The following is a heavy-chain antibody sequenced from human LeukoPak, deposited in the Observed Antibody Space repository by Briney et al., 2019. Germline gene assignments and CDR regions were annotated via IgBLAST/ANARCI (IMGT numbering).Heavy chain of an antibody. D-gene: IGHD5-18*01. J-gene: IGHJ4*02. CDR2: IWEDGTNI. CDR1: GFTFSIYG. Sequence: PGTSLRLSCAASGFTFSIYGMHWVRQAPGKGLEWVAVIWEDGTNIRYADSVKGRFTISRDNSKNTLYLQMNRLRAEDTAVYYCARDYSYGLFDYWGQGTLVTVSS. V-gene: IGHV3-33*01. CDR3: ARDYSYGLFDY.